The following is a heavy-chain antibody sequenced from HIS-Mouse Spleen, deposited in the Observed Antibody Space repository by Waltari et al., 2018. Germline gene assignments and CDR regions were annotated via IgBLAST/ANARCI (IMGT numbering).Heavy chain of an antibody. CDR1: GVSISTRSHY. J-gene: IGHJ2*01. Sequence: LQLQESGPGLVNPSETPSLTCTVSGVSISTRSHYSGWLRQPPGKGLEWIGSIYYSGSTYYNPSLKSRVTISVDTSKNQFSLKLSSVSAADTAVYYCAREIPYSSSWYDWYFDLWGRGTLVTVSS. V-gene: IGHV4-39*07. CDR3: AREIPYSSSWYDWYFDL. D-gene: IGHD6-13*01. CDR2: IYYSGST.